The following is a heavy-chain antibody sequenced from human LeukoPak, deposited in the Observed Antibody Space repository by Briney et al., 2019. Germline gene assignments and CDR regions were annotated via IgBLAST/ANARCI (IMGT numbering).Heavy chain of an antibody. Sequence: GASVKDSCKASGGTFSSYAISWVRQAPGQGLEWMGGIIPIFGTANYAQKFQGRVTITADESTSTAYMELSSLRSEDTAVYYCTRDRVPAVITPFGSDSWGQGTLVTVSS. D-gene: IGHD2-2*01. CDR1: GGTFSSYA. V-gene: IGHV1-69*13. CDR3: TRDRVPAVITPFGSDS. CDR2: IIPIFGTA. J-gene: IGHJ5*01.